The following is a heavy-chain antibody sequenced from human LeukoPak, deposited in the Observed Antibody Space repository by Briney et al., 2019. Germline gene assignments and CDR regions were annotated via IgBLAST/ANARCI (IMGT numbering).Heavy chain of an antibody. CDR3: ARDGTWGWAQYDY. D-gene: IGHD1-1*01. CDR1: GFTFSSHA. V-gene: IGHV3-23*01. J-gene: IGHJ4*02. Sequence: GGSLRLSCAVSGFTFSSHAMGWVRQAPGKGLEWVAGITAYGADRNYADSVKGRFTISRDNSRSTLDLQMNSLRAEDTALYYCARDGTWGWAQYDYWGQGILVTVSS. CDR2: ITAYGADR.